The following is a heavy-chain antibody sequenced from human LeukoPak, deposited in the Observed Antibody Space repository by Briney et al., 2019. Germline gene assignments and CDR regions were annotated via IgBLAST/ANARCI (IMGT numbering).Heavy chain of an antibody. D-gene: IGHD6-13*01. CDR2: ISSSGSTI. V-gene: IGHV3-11*01. J-gene: IGHJ4*02. CDR1: GFTFSDYY. Sequence: GGSLRLSCAASGFTFSDYYMSWIRQAPGKGLEWVSYISSSGSTIYYADSVKGRFTISRDNAKNSLYLQMNSLRAEDTAVYYCASFPPPTCSSSLISDYWGQGTLVTVSS. CDR3: ASFPPPTCSSSLISDY.